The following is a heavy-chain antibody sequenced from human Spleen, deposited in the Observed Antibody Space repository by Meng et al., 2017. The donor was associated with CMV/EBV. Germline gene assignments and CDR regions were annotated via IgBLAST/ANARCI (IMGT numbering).Heavy chain of an antibody. CDR3: ARDAIVVVPAAPHPPDY. CDR2: INSDGSST. V-gene: IGHV3-74*01. J-gene: IGHJ4*02. D-gene: IGHD2-2*01. CDR1: GFTFSSYA. Sequence: GGSLRLSCAASGFTFSSYAMSWVRQAPGKGLVWVSRINSDGSSTSYADSVKGRFTISRDNAKNTLYLQMNSLRAEDTAVYYCARDAIVVVPAAPHPPDYWGQGTLVTVSS.